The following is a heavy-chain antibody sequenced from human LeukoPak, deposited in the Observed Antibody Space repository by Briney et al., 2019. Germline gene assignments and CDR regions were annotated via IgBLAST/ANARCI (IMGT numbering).Heavy chain of an antibody. CDR2: ISAYNGNT. CDR1: GYTFTSYG. J-gene: IGHJ3*02. V-gene: IGHV1-18*01. CDR3: ARDTGGYDILTGYYWPPVDAFDI. Sequence: ASVKVSCKASGYTFTSYGISWVRQAPGEGLEWMGCISAYNGNTNYAQKLQGRVTMTTDTSTSTAYMELRSLRSDDTAVYYCARDTGGYDILTGYYWPPVDAFDIWGQGTMVTVSS. D-gene: IGHD3-9*01.